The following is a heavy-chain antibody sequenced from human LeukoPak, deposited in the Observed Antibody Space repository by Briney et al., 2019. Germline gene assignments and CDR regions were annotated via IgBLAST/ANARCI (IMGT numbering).Heavy chain of an antibody. J-gene: IGHJ5*02. CDR2: INSGGSST. CDR3: ARDWGIAAALSWFDP. CDR1: GFTFSSYW. V-gene: IGHV3-74*01. D-gene: IGHD6-13*01. Sequence: PGGSLRLSCAASGFTFSSYWMHWVRQAPGKGLVWFSRINSGGSSTSYADSVKGRFTISRDNANSPLYLQMNSLRAEATAVYYCARDWGIAAALSWFDPWPQGTLVPVPS.